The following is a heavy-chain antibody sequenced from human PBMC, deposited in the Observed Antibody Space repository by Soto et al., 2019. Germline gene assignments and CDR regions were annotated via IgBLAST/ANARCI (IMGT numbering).Heavy chain of an antibody. Sequence: SVKVSCKASGGTFSSYAISWLRQAPGQGLEWMGGIIPIFGTANYAQKFQGRVTITADKSTSTAYMELSSLRSEDTAVYYCARDLKASRAFDPWGQGTLVTVSS. J-gene: IGHJ5*02. CDR2: IIPIFGTA. CDR1: GGTFSSYA. CDR3: ARDLKASRAFDP. V-gene: IGHV1-69*06.